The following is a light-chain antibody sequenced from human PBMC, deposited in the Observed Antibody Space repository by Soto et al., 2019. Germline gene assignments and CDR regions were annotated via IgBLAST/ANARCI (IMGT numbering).Light chain of an antibody. V-gene: IGKV3-11*01. Sequence: EIVLTQSPATLSLSPGERATLSCRASQSVSGYLAWYQQKPGQAPMLLIYDASYRATGIPARFSGSGSGTDFTLTISSLEPEDSAFYFCQQRSNWPLTFGGGTKVEIK. CDR1: QSVSGY. CDR3: QQRSNWPLT. J-gene: IGKJ4*01. CDR2: DAS.